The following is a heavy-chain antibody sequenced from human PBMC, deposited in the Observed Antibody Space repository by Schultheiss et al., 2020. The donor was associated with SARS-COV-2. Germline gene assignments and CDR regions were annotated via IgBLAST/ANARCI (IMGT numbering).Heavy chain of an antibody. Sequence: SQTLSLTCTVSGGSISSSSYYWGWIRQPPGKGLEWIGYIYYSGSTNYNPSLKSRVTISVDTSKNQFSLKLSSVTAADTAVYYCASAYYGMDVWGQGTTVTVSS. V-gene: IGHV4-61*05. CDR2: IYYSGST. CDR3: ASAYYGMDV. CDR1: GGSISSSSYY. J-gene: IGHJ6*02.